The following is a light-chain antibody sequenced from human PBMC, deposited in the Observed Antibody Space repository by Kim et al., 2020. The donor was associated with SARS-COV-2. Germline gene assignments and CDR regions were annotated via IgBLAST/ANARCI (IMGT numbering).Light chain of an antibody. J-gene: IGKJ2*01. Sequence: DIQMTQSPSSLSASVGDRVTITCRASKSISSYLNWYQQKPGKAPKLLIYAASSLQSGVPSRFSGSGSGTDFTLTISSLQPEDFATYYCQQSYSTPPTFGQGTKLEI. CDR3: QQSYSTPPT. CDR1: KSISSY. CDR2: AAS. V-gene: IGKV1-39*01.